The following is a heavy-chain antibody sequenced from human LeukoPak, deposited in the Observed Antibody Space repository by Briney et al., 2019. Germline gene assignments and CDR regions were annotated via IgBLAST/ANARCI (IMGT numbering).Heavy chain of an antibody. Sequence: ASVKVSCKSSAYTFTTYGISWVRQAPGQGLEWMGWISAYNGNTNYAQKFQGRFTMTTDTSTSTAYMELRSLRSEDTAVYYCATAIIAARPDDYRFALWGQGTLVTVSS. CDR1: AYTFTTYG. D-gene: IGHD6-6*01. CDR3: ATAIIAARPDDYRFAL. CDR2: ISAYNGNT. J-gene: IGHJ4*02. V-gene: IGHV1-18*01.